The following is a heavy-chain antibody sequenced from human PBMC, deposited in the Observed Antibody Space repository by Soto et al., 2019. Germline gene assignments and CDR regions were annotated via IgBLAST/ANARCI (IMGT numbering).Heavy chain of an antibody. J-gene: IGHJ6*02. Sequence: QVQLVESGGGVVQPGRSLRLSCAASGFTFSSYGMHWVRQAPGKGLEWVAVISYDGSNKYYADSVKGRFTISRDNSKNTLYLQMNSLRAEDRAGYYCANGVLTGIAVAWGSLGHCYYGMDVWGQGTTVTVSS. V-gene: IGHV3-30*18. CDR1: GFTFSSYG. CDR3: ANGVLTGIAVAWGSLGHCYYGMDV. CDR2: ISYDGSNK. D-gene: IGHD6-19*01.